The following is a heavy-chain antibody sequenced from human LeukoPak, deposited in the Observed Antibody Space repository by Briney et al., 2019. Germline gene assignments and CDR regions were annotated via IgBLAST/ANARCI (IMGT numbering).Heavy chain of an antibody. Sequence: PGGSLRLSCAASGFTLSSYVMHWVRQAPGKGLEWVAVISYDGSNKYYADSVKGRFTISRDNSKNTLYLQMNSLRAEDTAVYHCAKDGYGSGSYYPYAFDFWGQGTMVTVSS. D-gene: IGHD3-10*01. J-gene: IGHJ3*01. CDR2: ISYDGSNK. V-gene: IGHV3-30*04. CDR1: GFTLSSYV. CDR3: AKDGYGSGSYYPYAFDF.